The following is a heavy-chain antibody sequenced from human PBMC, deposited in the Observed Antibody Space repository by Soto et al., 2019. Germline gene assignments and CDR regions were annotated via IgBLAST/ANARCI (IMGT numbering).Heavy chain of an antibody. Sequence: EVQLAESGGGLVQPGGSLKLSCAASGFIFSGSAIHWVRQASGKGLEWVGRIRSRANNFATSSAASVKGRFTFSRDDSKNTAYLQMNTLKPEDTAVYYCARGQGAAIGDYYYHGMDVWGQGTTVTVSS. V-gene: IGHV3-73*02. CDR1: GFIFSGSA. CDR3: ARGQGAAIGDYYYHGMDV. CDR2: IRSRANNFAT. J-gene: IGHJ6*02. D-gene: IGHD2-2*02.